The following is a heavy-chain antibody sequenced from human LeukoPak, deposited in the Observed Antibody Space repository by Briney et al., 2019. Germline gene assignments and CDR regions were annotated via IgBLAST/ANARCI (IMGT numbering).Heavy chain of an antibody. V-gene: IGHV3-48*01. CDR1: GFTFSSYT. D-gene: IGHD6-13*01. CDR2: IGTSSTTI. J-gene: IGHJ3*01. CDR3: ARERPAAASAFEL. Sequence: PGGSLRLSCAASGFTFSSYTMNWVRQPPGKGLEWVSNIGTSSTTIYYADSVKGRFTISRDNAKNSLYLQMNSLRADDTAVYYCARERPAAASAFELWGQGTMVTVSS.